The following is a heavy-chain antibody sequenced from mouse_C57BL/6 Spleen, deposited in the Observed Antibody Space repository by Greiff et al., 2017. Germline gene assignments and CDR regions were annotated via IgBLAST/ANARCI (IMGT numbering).Heavy chain of an antibody. CDR1: GYTFTDYY. CDR3: ARSDYDSLLDY. V-gene: IGHV1-19*01. J-gene: IGHJ2*01. CDR2: INPYNGGA. Sequence: EVQLQQSGPVLVKPGASVKMSCKASGYTFTDYYMNWVKQSHGKSLEWIGVINPYNGGASYNQKFKGKATLTVDKSSSTAYMELNSLTSEDSAVYYCARSDYDSLLDYGGQGTTLTVSS. D-gene: IGHD2-4*01.